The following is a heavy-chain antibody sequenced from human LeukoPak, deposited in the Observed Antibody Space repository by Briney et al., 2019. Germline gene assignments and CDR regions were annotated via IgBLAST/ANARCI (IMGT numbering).Heavy chain of an antibody. Sequence: PETLSLTCTVSGGSISSYYWSWIRQPARKGLEWIGRIYTSGSTNYNPSLKSRVTMSVDTSKNQFSLKLSSVTAADTAVYYCARGGGGQWLVLGGFDYWGQGTLVTVSS. CDR1: GGSISSYY. J-gene: IGHJ4*02. V-gene: IGHV4-4*07. CDR2: IYTSGST. CDR3: ARGGGGQWLVLGGFDY. D-gene: IGHD6-19*01.